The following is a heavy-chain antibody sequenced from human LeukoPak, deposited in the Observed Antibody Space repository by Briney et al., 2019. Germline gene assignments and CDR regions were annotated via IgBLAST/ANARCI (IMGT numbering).Heavy chain of an antibody. J-gene: IGHJ4*02. CDR2: IYSGGST. V-gene: IGHV3-53*01. Sequence: GGSLRLSCAASGFTVSSNYMSWVRQAPGKGLEWVSIIYSGGSTYYADSVKGRFTISRDNSKNTVYLQMNSLRAEDTAVHYCASSKRITVAEPFDYWGQGTLVTVSS. CDR3: ASSKRITVAEPFDY. D-gene: IGHD6-19*01. CDR1: GFTVSSNY.